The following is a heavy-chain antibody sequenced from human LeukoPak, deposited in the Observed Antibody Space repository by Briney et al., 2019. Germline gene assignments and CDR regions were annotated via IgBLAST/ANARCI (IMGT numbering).Heavy chain of an antibody. Sequence: GGSLRLSCAASGFTFSSYAMSWVRQAPGKGLEWVSTISNSGGSTYYADSVKGRFTISRDNSKNTLYLQMNSLRAEDTAVYYCARGTTGYSSGWLIDYWGQGTLVTVSS. CDR3: ARGTTGYSSGWLIDY. V-gene: IGHV3-23*01. CDR2: ISNSGGST. D-gene: IGHD6-19*01. CDR1: GFTFSSYA. J-gene: IGHJ4*02.